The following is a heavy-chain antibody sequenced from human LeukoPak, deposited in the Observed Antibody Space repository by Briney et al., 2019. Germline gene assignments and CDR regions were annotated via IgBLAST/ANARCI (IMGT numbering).Heavy chain of an antibody. D-gene: IGHD6-19*01. CDR1: GGSISSYY. CDR2: INHSGST. Sequence: PSETLSLTCTVSGGSISSYYWSWIRQPPGKGLEWIGEINHSGSTNYNPSLKSRVTISVDTSKNQFSLKLSSVTAADTAVYYCARGLGAVAGRGGWNYFDYWGQGTLVTVSS. V-gene: IGHV4-34*01. J-gene: IGHJ4*02. CDR3: ARGLGAVAGRGGWNYFDY.